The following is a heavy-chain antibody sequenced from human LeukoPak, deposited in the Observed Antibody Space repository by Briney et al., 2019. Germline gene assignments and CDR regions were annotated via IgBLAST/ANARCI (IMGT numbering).Heavy chain of an antibody. CDR1: GFTFSSYA. CDR3: AKSDWFDLIIYFDY. CDR2: ISGSDGST. D-gene: IGHD3-9*01. V-gene: IGHV3-23*01. J-gene: IGHJ4*02. Sequence: GGSLRLSCGASGFTFSSYAMSWVRQAPGKGLEWVSAISGSDGSTYYADSVKGRFTISRDKSKNTLYLQMNSLRAEDTAVYYCAKSDWFDLIIYFDYWGQGALVTVSS.